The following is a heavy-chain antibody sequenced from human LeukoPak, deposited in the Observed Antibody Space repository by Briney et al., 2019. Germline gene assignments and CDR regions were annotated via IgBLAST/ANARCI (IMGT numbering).Heavy chain of an antibody. CDR2: ISENSGTM. CDR1: GFTFDGFA. J-gene: IGHJ4*02. CDR3: ARGNYYKGRGVSPSDY. Sequence: GGSLRLSCAASGFTFDGFAMLWVRHSPGKGLEWVSGISENSGTMTYADPVKRRFTIHRDNAKNSLYLQMNSLRAEDTALYYCARGNYYKGRGVSPSDYWGQRNLVTVSS. D-gene: IGHD3-10*01. V-gene: IGHV3-9*01.